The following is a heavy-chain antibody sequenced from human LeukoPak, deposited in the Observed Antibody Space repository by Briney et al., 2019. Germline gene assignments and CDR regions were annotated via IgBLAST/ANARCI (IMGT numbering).Heavy chain of an antibody. CDR3: AKGLRKSSSPHVFFFDY. CDR2: ISGSGTYT. V-gene: IGHV3-23*01. CDR1: GFTFSTYA. J-gene: IGHJ4*02. Sequence: GGSLRLSCAASGFTFSTYAIIWVRKAPGKGLEWVSTISGSGTYTYYSDSVKGWFTISRDNSEDTVYLQMNSLRVEDTAVYFCAKGLRKSSSPHVFFFDYWGQGTLVTVSS. D-gene: IGHD6-6*01.